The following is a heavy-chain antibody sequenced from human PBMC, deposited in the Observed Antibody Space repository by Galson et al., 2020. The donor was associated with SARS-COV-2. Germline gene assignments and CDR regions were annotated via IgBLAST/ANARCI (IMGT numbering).Heavy chain of an antibody. CDR2: ISYGGSNK. CDR3: AREENFFLVVTATRMCYFDY. Sequence: GGSLRLSCAASGVTFSSYSMHWVRQPPGKGLEWVAFISYGGSNKYYADSVKGRFTISRDNSKNTLYLQMNSLRAEDTAVYYCAREENFFLVVTATRMCYFDYWGRGTLATVSS. V-gene: IGHV3-30*04. D-gene: IGHD2-21*02. CDR1: GVTFSSYS. J-gene: IGHJ4*02.